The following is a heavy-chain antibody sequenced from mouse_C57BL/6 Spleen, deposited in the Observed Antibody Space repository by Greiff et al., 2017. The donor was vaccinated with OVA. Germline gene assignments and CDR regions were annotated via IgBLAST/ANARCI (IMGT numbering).Heavy chain of an antibody. Sequence: VHVKQSGPELVKPGASVKISCKASGYSFTGYYMNWVKQSPEKSLEWIGEINPSTGGTTYNQKFKAKATLTVDKSSSTAYMQLKSLTSEDSAVYYCARWRSSYDYYAMDYWGQGTSVTVSS. CDR3: ARWRSSYDYYAMDY. V-gene: IGHV1-42*01. D-gene: IGHD1-1*01. J-gene: IGHJ4*01. CDR1: GYSFTGYY. CDR2: INPSTGGT.